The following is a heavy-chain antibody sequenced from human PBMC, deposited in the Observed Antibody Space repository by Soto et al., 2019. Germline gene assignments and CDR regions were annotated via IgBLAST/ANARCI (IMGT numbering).Heavy chain of an antibody. D-gene: IGHD6-13*01. V-gene: IGHV1-69*01. J-gene: IGHJ6*02. CDR1: GGTFSSYA. CDR2: IIPIFGTA. CDR3: ARDPAIAAACTLYYYGRDV. Sequence: QVQLVQSGAEVKKPGSSVKVSCKASGGTFSSYAISWVRQAPGQGLEWMGGIIPIFGTANYAQKFQGRVTITADESTSTAYMELSSLRSEDTAVYYCARDPAIAAACTLYYYGRDVWGQGTTVTVSS.